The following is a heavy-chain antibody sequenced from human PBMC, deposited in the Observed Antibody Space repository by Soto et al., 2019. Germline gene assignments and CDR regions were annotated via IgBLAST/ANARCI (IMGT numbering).Heavy chain of an antibody. CDR2: INTSTGNT. J-gene: IGHJ4*02. CDR3: ARDRPPEDLDY. Sequence: QVHLVQSEAEVRTPGASVQVSCKPSGYTFPSYPIHWVRQAPGQSLEWMGWINTSTGNTKYSQKFQGRVTITRDTSASTVYMDLSSLSSEDTAVYYCARDRPPEDLDYWGQGTLVTVSS. V-gene: IGHV1-3*04. CDR1: GYTFPSYP.